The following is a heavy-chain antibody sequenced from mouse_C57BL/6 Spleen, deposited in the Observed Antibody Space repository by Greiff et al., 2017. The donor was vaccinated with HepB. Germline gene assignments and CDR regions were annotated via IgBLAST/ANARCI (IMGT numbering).Heavy chain of an antibody. CDR3: AKNYYGSSYVGYFDV. J-gene: IGHJ1*03. Sequence: QVTLKESGAELARPGASVKLSCKASGYTFTSYGISWVKQRTGQGLEWIGEIYPRSGNTYYNEKFKGKATLTADKSSSTAYMELRSLTSEDSAVYFCAKNYYGSSYVGYFDVWGTGTTVTVSS. D-gene: IGHD1-1*01. CDR1: GYTFTSYG. V-gene: IGHV1-81*01. CDR2: IYPRSGNT.